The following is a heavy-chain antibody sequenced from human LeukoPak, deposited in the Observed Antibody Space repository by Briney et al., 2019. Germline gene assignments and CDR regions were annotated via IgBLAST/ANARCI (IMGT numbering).Heavy chain of an antibody. CDR2: ISWNSGSI. CDR1: GFTFDDYA. Sequence: PGRSLRLSCAASGFTFDDYAMHWVRQAPGKGLEWVSGISWNSGSIGYADSVKGRFTISRDNAKNSLYLQMNSLRAEDMALYYCAKEISPRVYDTSLDYWGQATLVTVSS. J-gene: IGHJ4*02. D-gene: IGHD3-22*01. V-gene: IGHV3-9*03. CDR3: AKEISPRVYDTSLDY.